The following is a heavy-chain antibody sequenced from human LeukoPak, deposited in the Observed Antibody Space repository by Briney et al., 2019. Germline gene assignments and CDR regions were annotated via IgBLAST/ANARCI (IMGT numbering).Heavy chain of an antibody. V-gene: IGHV1-2*02. D-gene: IGHD4-17*01. CDR2: INPNSGGT. J-gene: IGHJ6*03. CDR1: GYTFTGYY. CDR3: ARGSYGDFYYYYYYYMDV. Sequence: EASVKVSCKASGYTFTGYYMHWVRQAPGQGLEWMGWINPNSGGTNYAQKFQGRVTMTRDTSISTAYMELSRLRSDDTAVYYCARGSYGDFYYYYYYYMDVWGKGTTVTISS.